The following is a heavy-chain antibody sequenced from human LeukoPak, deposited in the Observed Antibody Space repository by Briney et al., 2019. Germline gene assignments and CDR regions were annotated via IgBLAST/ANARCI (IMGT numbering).Heavy chain of an antibody. V-gene: IGHV4-4*07. J-gene: IGHJ4*02. CDR3: AGVQSVFVADQWVEGFLDY. Sequence: PPETLSLTCIVSSSSFNFYYWSWIRQPAGKGLEWIGRIHASGSTSYNPSLKNRLTMSIDTATTQFSLKLTSVTAADTAVYYCAGVQSVFVADQWVEGFLDYWGQGALVTVSS. CDR2: IHASGST. D-gene: IGHD1-26*01. CDR1: SSSFNFYY.